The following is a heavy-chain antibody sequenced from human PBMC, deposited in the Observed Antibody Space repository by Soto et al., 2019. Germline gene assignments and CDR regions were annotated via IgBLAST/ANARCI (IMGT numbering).Heavy chain of an antibody. CDR1: VSTFSSYA. J-gene: IGHJ4*02. CDR2: ISGSGGST. CDR3: AKDPFGITGEDFDY. Sequence: TGGSLILSCASSVSTFSSYAMSCVRQSPGKWLEWVSAISGSGGSTYYADSVKGRFTISRDNSKNTLYLQMNSLRAEDTAVYYCAKDPFGITGEDFDYGGQGTLVTVPQ. V-gene: IGHV3-23*01. D-gene: IGHD7-27*01.